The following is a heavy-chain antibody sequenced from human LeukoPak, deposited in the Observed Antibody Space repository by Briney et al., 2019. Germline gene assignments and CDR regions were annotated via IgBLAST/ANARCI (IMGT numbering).Heavy chain of an antibody. CDR1: GGSFSGYY. D-gene: IGHD6-19*01. CDR2: INHSGST. V-gene: IGHV4-34*01. J-gene: IGHJ4*02. CDR3: ARPESGWYFSFDY. Sequence: SETLSLTCAVYGGSFSGYYWSWIRQPPGKGLEWIGEINHSGSTNYNPSLKSRVTISVDTSKNQFSLKLSSVTAADTAVYYCARPESGWYFSFDYWGQGTLVTVSS.